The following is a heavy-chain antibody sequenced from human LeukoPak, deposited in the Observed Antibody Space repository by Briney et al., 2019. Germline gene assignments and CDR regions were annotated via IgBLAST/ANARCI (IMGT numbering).Heavy chain of an antibody. Sequence: PGGSLRLSCAASGFTFDDYAMRWVRQAPGKGLEWVSLISWDGGSTYYADSVKGRFTISRDNSKNSLYLQMNSLRAEDTALYYCAKDIAVAGTGIDYWGQGTLVTVSS. V-gene: IGHV3-43D*03. J-gene: IGHJ4*02. CDR1: GFTFDDYA. D-gene: IGHD6-19*01. CDR3: AKDIAVAGTGIDY. CDR2: ISWDGGST.